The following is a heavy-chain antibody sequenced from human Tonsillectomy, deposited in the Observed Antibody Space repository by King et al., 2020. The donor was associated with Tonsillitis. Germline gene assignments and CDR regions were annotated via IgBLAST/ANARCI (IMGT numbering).Heavy chain of an antibody. D-gene: IGHD6-19*01. J-gene: IGHJ4*02. CDR1: GFTFDTCA. V-gene: IGHV3-23*04. CDR2: ISGGGGST. CDR3: ARIPPPSVWYRYFDV. Sequence: VQLVESGGGLVQPGGSLRLSCAASGFTFDTCAMSWVRQAPGRGLEWVSTISGGGGSTYYADSVKGRFTISRDNSKNMLFLQMNSLRVEDTALYHCARIPPPSVWYRYFDVWGQGAPVTVSS.